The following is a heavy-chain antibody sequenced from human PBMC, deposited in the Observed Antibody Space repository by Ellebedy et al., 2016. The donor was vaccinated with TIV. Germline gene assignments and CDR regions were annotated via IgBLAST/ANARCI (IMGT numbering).Heavy chain of an antibody. CDR1: GFTFSRHS. CDR2: VSYAGRGK. Sequence: GGSLRLSCAASGFTFSRHSMHWVRQAPGKGPEWVAIVSYAGRGKNYADSVKGRFTISRDNAKNSLFLQMNSLRVEDTAVYYCAGRASYGDYAVQVNPWFDPWGQGTLVTVSS. J-gene: IGHJ5*02. D-gene: IGHD4-17*01. CDR3: AGRASYGDYAVQVNPWFDP. V-gene: IGHV3-30*07.